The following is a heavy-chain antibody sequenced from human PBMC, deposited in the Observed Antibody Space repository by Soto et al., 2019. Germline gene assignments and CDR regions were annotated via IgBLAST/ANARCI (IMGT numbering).Heavy chain of an antibody. CDR1: GGSISSGGYS. V-gene: IGHV4-30-2*01. CDR2: IYHSGST. J-gene: IGHJ4*02. CDR3: GRGMTTVTAIDD. D-gene: IGHD4-4*01. Sequence: QLQLQESGSGLVKPSQTLSLTCAVSGGSISSGGYSWSWIRQPPGKGLEWIGYIYHSGSTYYNPSLTSRVTMSVGRCKNQFSLKVSSVTAGDTALYDCGRGMTTVTAIDDWGQGTLVTVSS.